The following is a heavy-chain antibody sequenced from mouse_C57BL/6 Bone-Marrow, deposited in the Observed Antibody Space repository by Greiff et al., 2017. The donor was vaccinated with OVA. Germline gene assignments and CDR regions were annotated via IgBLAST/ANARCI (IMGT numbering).Heavy chain of an antibody. CDR3: ARTVGPFAD. V-gene: IGHV1-50*01. CDR2: IDPSDSYT. J-gene: IGHJ3*01. CDR1: GYTFTSYW. D-gene: IGHD1-1*01. Sequence: QVQLKQPGAELVKPGASVKLSCKASGYTFTSYWMQWVKQRPGQGLEWIGEIDPSDSYTNYNQKFKGKATLTVDTSSSTAYMQLSSLTSEDSAVYYCARTVGPFADWGQGTLVTVSA.